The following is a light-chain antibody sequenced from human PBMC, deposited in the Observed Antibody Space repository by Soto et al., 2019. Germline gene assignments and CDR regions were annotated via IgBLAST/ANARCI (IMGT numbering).Light chain of an antibody. Sequence: DIQMTQSPSTLSASVGDRVSITCRASQCISDWLVWFQLKPGKAPKLLIFDASSLESGVPSRFSGSGSGTEFTLTISSLQPDDFATYYCQQYNNYSTFGQGTKVDIK. CDR1: QCISDW. CDR3: QQYNNYST. J-gene: IGKJ1*01. V-gene: IGKV1-5*01. CDR2: DAS.